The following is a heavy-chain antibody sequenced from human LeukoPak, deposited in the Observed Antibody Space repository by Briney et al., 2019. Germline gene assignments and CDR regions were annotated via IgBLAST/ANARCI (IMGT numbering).Heavy chain of an antibody. D-gene: IGHD6-13*01. CDR1: GGSISSYY. J-gene: IGHJ3*02. Sequence: SETLSLTCTVSGGSISSYYWSWIRQPPGKGLEWIGYIYYSGNTKYNPSLKSRAAISVDTSKNQFSLRLSSVSAADTAMYYCARPYSSSWYGAFDIWGQGTMVTVSS. V-gene: IGHV4-59*08. CDR3: ARPYSSSWYGAFDI. CDR2: IYYSGNT.